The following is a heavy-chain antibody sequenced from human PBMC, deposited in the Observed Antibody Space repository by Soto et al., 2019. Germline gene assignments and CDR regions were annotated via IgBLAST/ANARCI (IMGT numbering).Heavy chain of an antibody. CDR3: AAAAAGTERGYYYYGMDV. CDR2: INAGNGNT. J-gene: IGHJ6*02. V-gene: IGHV1-3*01. Sequence: QVQLVQSGAEVKKPGASVKVSCKASGYTFTSYAMHWVRQAPGQRLEWMGWINAGNGNTKYSQKFQGRVTITRDTAASTADMELSSLRSGDTAVYYCAAAAAGTERGYYYYGMDVWGQGTTVTVSS. D-gene: IGHD6-13*01. CDR1: GYTFTSYA.